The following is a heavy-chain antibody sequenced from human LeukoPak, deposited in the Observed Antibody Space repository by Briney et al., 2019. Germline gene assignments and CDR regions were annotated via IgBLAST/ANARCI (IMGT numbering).Heavy chain of an antibody. V-gene: IGHV1-69*01. J-gene: IGHJ3*02. CDR1: GGTFSSYA. CDR2: IIPIFGTA. Sequence: SSVKVSCKASGGTFSSYAISWVRQAPGQGLEWMGGIIPIFGTANYAQKFQGRVTITADESTSTAYMELSSLRSEDTAVYYCARDRYCSSTSCYANDAFDIWGQGTMVTVSS. D-gene: IGHD2-2*01. CDR3: ARDRYCSSTSCYANDAFDI.